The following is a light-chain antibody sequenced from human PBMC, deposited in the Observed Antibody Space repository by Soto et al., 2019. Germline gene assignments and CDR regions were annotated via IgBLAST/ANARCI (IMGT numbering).Light chain of an antibody. J-gene: IGKJ1*01. V-gene: IGKV1-39*01. Sequence: DIQMTQSPSSLSASVGDRVTIACRASQSISNYLNWYQQKPGKAPNLLIYAASSLQSGVPSRFSGSGSGTDFTLTISSLQPEDFATYYCQQTYTNLGTFGQGTKVDIK. CDR1: QSISNY. CDR3: QQTYTNLGT. CDR2: AAS.